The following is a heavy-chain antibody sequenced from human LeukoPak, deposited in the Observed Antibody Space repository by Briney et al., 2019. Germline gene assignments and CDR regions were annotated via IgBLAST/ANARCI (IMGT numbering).Heavy chain of an antibody. CDR1: GSLFTSYW. CDR3: ATSSTPIVVGDY. J-gene: IGHJ4*02. D-gene: IGHD2-15*01. CDR2: IDPSDSYT. Sequence: GESLQISCTGSGSLFTSYWISWVRQMPGKGLEWMGRIDPSDSYTNYSPAFQGHVTISADKSISTAYLQWSSLQASDTAMYYCATSSTPIVVGDYWGQGTLVTVSS. V-gene: IGHV5-10-1*01.